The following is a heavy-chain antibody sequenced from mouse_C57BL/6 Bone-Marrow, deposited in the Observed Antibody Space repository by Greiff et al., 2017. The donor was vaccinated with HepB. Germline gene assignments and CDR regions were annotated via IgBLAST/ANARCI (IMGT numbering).Heavy chain of an antibody. Sequence: QVQLKESGPGLVAPSHSLSITCTVSGFSLTSYGVHWVRQPPGKGLEWLVVIWSDGSTTYNSALKSRLSIRKDNYKSQVFLKMNSLQTDDTAMYYCAREYYGSRGYYAMDYWGQGTSVTVSS. CDR1: GFSLTSYG. D-gene: IGHD1-1*01. V-gene: IGHV2-6*03. CDR3: AREYYGSRGYYAMDY. CDR2: IWSDGST. J-gene: IGHJ4*01.